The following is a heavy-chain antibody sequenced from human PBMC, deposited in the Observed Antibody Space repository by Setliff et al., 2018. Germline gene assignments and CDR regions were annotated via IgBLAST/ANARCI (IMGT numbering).Heavy chain of an antibody. D-gene: IGHD3-10*01. CDR2: ISGSGGST. CDR1: GFTFSSYA. Sequence: PGGSLRLSCAASGFTFSSYAMSWVRQAPGKGLEWVSVISGSGGSTYYADPVKGRFTISRDNSKNTLYLQMNSLRAEDTAVYYCAKNGFGVVALGVNNWFDPWGQGTLVTVSS. V-gene: IGHV3-23*01. J-gene: IGHJ5*02. CDR3: AKNGFGVVALGVNNWFDP.